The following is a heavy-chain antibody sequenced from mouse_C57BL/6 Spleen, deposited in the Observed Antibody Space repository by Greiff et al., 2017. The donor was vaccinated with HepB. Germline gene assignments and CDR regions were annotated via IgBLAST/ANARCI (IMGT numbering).Heavy chain of an antibody. CDR2: IYPRSGNT. D-gene: IGHD2-3*01. CDR3: ARDYDGYYGYAMDY. Sequence: VQLVESGAELARPGASVKLSCKASGYTFTSYGISWVKQRTGQGLEWIGEIYPRSGNTYYNEKFKGKATLTADKSSSTAYMELRSLTSEDSAVYFCARDYDGYYGYAMDYWGQGTSVTVSS. J-gene: IGHJ4*01. V-gene: IGHV1-81*01. CDR1: GYTFTSYG.